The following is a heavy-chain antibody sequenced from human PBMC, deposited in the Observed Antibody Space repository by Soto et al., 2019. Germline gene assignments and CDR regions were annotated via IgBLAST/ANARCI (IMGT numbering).Heavy chain of an antibody. J-gene: IGHJ4*02. CDR1: GFTFDDYT. D-gene: IGHD6-13*01. V-gene: IGHV3-43*01. CDR2: ISWDGGST. Sequence: DVQLVESGGVVVQPGGSLRLSCAASGFTFDDYTMHWVRQAPGKGLEWVSLISWDGGSTYYADSVKGRFTISRDNSKNSLYLQMNSLRTEDTALYYCAKDPYAGAAAGTFDYWGQGTLVTVSS. CDR3: AKDPYAGAAAGTFDY.